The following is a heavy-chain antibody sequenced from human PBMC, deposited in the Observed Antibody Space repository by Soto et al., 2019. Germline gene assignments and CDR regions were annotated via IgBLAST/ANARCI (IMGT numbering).Heavy chain of an antibody. V-gene: IGHV1-18*01. CDR2: ISPYNRNT. CDR3: ARDKGGWHADQQAWFDP. CDR1: GYNFPSYG. D-gene: IGHD2-2*01. J-gene: IGHJ5*02. Sequence: QVQLVQSGAEVKKPGASVKVSCKASGYNFPSYGISWVRQAPGQGPEWMAWISPYNRNTKYAQKVQGRVTVTTDSSTTAVYLELRSLRFDDTAVYYCARDKGGWHADQQAWFDPWGQGTLVTVSS.